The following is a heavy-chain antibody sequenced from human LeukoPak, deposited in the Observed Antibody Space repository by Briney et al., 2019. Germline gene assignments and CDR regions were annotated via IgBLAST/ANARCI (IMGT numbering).Heavy chain of an antibody. CDR1: GFTFSDHY. V-gene: IGHV3-72*01. J-gene: IGHJ4*02. CDR2: TRNKANSYTT. D-gene: IGHD3-22*01. Sequence: GGSLRLSCAASGFTFSDHYMDWVRQSPGKGLEWVGRTRNKANSYTTEYTPSVKGRFTISRDDSKNSLYLKMDSLNTEDTAVYYCASYESSGYQNDYWGQGTLVTVSS. CDR3: ASYESSGYQNDY.